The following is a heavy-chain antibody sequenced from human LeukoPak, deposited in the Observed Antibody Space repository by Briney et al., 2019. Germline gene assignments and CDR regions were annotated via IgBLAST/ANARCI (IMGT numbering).Heavy chain of an antibody. J-gene: IGHJ5*02. CDR2: IYTSGST. CDR3: ARDGEYSYDILTGYLGTLDAFDP. CDR1: GGSICSYY. V-gene: IGHV4-4*07. D-gene: IGHD3-9*01. Sequence: PSETLSLTXTVSGGSICSYYWSWIRQAAGKGLEWLGRIYTSGSTNYNPSLKSRVTMSVDTSKNQFSLKLSSVTAADTAVYYCARDGEYSYDILTGYLGTLDAFDPWGQGTLVTVSS.